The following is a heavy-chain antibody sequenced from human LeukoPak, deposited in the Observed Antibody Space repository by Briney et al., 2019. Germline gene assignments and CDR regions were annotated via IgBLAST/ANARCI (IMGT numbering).Heavy chain of an antibody. CDR2: IYPRDGST. CDR1: GYTFTNNY. J-gene: IGHJ4*02. V-gene: IGHV1-46*01. CDR3: AGDQEGFDY. Sequence: ASVKVSCKASGYTFTNNYLHWVRQAPGQGLEWMGMIYPRDGSTSYAQNFQGRVTVTRDTSTTTVHMELRGLRSEDTAVYYCAGDQEGFDYWGQGTVVTVSS.